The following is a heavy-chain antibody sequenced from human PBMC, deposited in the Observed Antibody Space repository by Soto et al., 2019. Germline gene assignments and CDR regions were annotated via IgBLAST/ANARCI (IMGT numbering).Heavy chain of an antibody. Sequence: SETLSLTCAVYGGSFSDYYWSWIRQPPGKGLEWIGEINHSGSTNYNPSLKSRVTISVDTSKNQFSLKLSSVTAADTAVYYCARGGAAIEANYYYYGMDVWGQGTTVTVSS. J-gene: IGHJ6*02. D-gene: IGHD2-2*01. CDR1: GGSFSDYY. CDR3: ARGGAAIEANYYYYGMDV. CDR2: INHSGST. V-gene: IGHV4-34*01.